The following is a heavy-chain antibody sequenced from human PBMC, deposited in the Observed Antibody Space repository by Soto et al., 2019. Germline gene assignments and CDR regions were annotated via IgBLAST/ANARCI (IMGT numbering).Heavy chain of an antibody. J-gene: IGHJ6*02. CDR1: GYTFSTYA. Sequence: QVQLVESGGGVVQPGRSLRLYSAASGYTFSTYAMHWVRQAPGEGLEWVAVISYDGSEKYYADSVKGRFTISRDNSKYTLYLQMNSLRAEDTAVYDCARETDGMDVWGQGTTVTVSS. CDR3: ARETDGMDV. CDR2: ISYDGSEK. V-gene: IGHV3-30-3*01.